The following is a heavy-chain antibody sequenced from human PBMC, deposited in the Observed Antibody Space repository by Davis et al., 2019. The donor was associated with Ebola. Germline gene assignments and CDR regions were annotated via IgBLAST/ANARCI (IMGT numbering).Heavy chain of an antibody. V-gene: IGHV3-30*18. CDR2: ISYDGSNK. CDR1: GFTFSSYA. CDR3: AKSLLLWFGELSH. Sequence: GGSLRLSCAASGFTFSSYAMHWVRQAPGKGLEWVAVISYDGSNKYYADSVKGRFTISRDNSKNTLYLQMNSLRAEDTAVYYCAKSLLLWFGELSHWGQGTLVTVSS. J-gene: IGHJ4*02. D-gene: IGHD3-10*01.